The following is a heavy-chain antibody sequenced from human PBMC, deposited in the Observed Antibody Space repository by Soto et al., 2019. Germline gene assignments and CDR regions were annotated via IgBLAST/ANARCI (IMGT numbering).Heavy chain of an antibody. V-gene: IGHV4-39*01. CDR2: MYYSGTT. CDR1: GGSISSSDFY. CDR3: AVVDSTGNWFDP. D-gene: IGHD6-25*01. J-gene: IGHJ5*02. Sequence: QLQLQESGPGLVKPSETLSLTCTVSGGSISSSDFYWGWLRQTPGKGLEFIGSMYYSGTTYYNPSLKSRVTISVDTSKNQFTLKLISVTAADKAVYYCAVVDSTGNWFDPWGEGALVTVSS.